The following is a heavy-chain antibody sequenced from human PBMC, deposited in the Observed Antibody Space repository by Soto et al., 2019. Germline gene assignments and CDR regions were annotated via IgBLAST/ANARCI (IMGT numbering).Heavy chain of an antibody. J-gene: IGHJ4*02. CDR2: IIPIFGTA. V-gene: IGHV1-69*01. Sequence: VKVSCQASGGPFISYAIIWVRQAPGQGLEWMGGIIPIFGTANYAQKFQGRVTITADESTSTAYMELSSLRSEDTAVYYCANVEFGSDFDYWGQGTLVTVSS. CDR1: GGPFISYA. D-gene: IGHD3-10*01. CDR3: ANVEFGSDFDY.